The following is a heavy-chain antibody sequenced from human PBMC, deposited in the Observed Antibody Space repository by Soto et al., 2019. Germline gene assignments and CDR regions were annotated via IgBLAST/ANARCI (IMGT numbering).Heavy chain of an antibody. CDR3: AKDRSVVTTDFDY. Sequence: EVQLVETGGGLIQPGGSLRLSCAASGFTVSSHYMSWVRQAPGKGLEWVSAISGSGGSTYYADSVKGRFTISRDNSKNTLYLQMNSLRAEDTAVYYCAKDRSVVTTDFDYWGQGTLVTVSS. J-gene: IGHJ4*02. V-gene: IGHV3-23*04. D-gene: IGHD4-4*01. CDR1: GFTVSSHY. CDR2: ISGSGGST.